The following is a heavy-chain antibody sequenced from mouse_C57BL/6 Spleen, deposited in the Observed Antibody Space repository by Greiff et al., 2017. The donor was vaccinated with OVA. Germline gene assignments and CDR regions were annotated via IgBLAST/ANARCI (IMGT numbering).Heavy chain of an antibody. CDR1: GYSITSGYY. V-gene: IGHV3-6*01. J-gene: IGHJ4*01. Sequence: EVQRLESGPGLVKPSQSLSLTCSVTGYSITSGYYWNWIRQFPGNKLEWMCYISYDGSNNYNPSLKNRISITRDTSKNQFFLKLNSVTTEDTATYVCARDELDYYAKDDWGQGTSVTVSS. CDR2: ISYDGSN. CDR3: ARDELDYYAKDD. D-gene: IGHD4-1*01.